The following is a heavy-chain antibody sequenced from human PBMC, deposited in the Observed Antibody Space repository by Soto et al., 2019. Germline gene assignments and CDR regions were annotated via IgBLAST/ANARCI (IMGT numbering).Heavy chain of an antibody. Sequence: EVQLVESGGGSVQPGGSLRLSCVTSGFSFSTFWLNWVRQAPGKGLEWVANINQDGREKYYVDSVKGRFTISRDNAQSSLYLQLNSLRVEDTAVYYCLSGNSPRSNWGKGTLVTVSS. J-gene: IGHJ4*02. V-gene: IGHV3-7*02. CDR2: INQDGREK. CDR1: GFSFSTFW. D-gene: IGHD5-12*01. CDR3: LSGNSPRSN.